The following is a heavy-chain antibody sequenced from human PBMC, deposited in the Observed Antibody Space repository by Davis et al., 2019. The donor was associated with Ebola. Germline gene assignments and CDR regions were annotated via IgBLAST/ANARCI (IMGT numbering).Heavy chain of an antibody. Sequence: PGGSLRLSCAASGFHFSAYFMSWIRQTPGKGFEWISYISGSGETLYYADSVEGRFHISRDNANKSLFLQLTSLRAEDTAVYYCAGVAAARTWNWYFDLWGRGTLVTVSS. V-gene: IGHV3-11*04. CDR2: ISGSGETL. J-gene: IGHJ2*01. CDR3: AGVAAARTWNWYFDL. CDR1: GFHFSAYF. D-gene: IGHD6-13*01.